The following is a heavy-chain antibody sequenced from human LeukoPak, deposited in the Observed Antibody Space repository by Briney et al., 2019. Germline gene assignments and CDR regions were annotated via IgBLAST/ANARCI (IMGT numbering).Heavy chain of an antibody. CDR3: ACSKRWLAFDY. V-gene: IGHV3-53*01. CDR2: IYSGGST. D-gene: IGHD6-19*01. CDR1: GFTVSSNY. J-gene: IGHJ4*02. Sequence: PGGSLRLSCPASGFTVSSNYMSWVRQAPGKGLEWVSVIYSGGSTYYADSVKGRFTISRDNSKNTLYLQMNSLRAEDTAVYYCACSKRWLAFDYWGQGTLVTVSS.